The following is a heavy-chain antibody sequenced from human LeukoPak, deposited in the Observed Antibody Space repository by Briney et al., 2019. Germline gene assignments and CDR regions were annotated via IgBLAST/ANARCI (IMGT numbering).Heavy chain of an antibody. J-gene: IGHJ4*02. V-gene: IGHV3-49*03. CDR1: GFTFGEYT. Sequence: PGGSLRLTCTASGFTFGEYTITWLRHARGKGRECVGFIRNKADGGTPEYAASVKGRFTISSDDSKSIAYLQMNSLKTDATAVYYCTRDPPTTYWGQGTLVSVSS. CDR2: IRNKADGGTP. D-gene: IGHD1-26*01. CDR3: TRDPPTTY.